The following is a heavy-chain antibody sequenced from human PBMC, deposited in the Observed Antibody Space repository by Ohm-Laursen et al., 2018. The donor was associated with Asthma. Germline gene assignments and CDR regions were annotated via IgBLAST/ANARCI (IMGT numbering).Heavy chain of an antibody. CDR2: ISGSGGSR. CDR3: AKDEYYFDSSGYYYYFDY. J-gene: IGHJ4*02. V-gene: IGHV3-23*01. D-gene: IGHD3-22*01. CDR1: GFTFSVYA. Sequence: SLRLSCSATGFTFSVYAMSWVRQAPGKGLEWVSAISGSGGSRHYADSVKGRFTISRDNSKNTLYLQMNSLRAEDTAVYYCAKDEYYFDSSGYYYYFDYWGQGTLVTVSS.